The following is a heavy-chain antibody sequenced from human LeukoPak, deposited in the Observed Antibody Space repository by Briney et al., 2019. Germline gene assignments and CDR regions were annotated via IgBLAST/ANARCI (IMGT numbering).Heavy chain of an antibody. Sequence: GGTLRLSCAASGFTFSSYDMHWVRQATGKGLEWVSAIGTAGDTYYPGSVKGRFTISRENAKNSLYLQMNSLRAGDTAVYYCARGTTYYYDSSGYFFDYWGQGTLVTVSS. V-gene: IGHV3-13*01. CDR1: GFTFSSYD. J-gene: IGHJ4*02. D-gene: IGHD3-22*01. CDR3: ARGTTYYYDSSGYFFDY. CDR2: IGTAGDT.